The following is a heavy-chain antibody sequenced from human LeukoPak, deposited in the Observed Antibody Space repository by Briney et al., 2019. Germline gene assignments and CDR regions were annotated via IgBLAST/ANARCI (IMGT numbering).Heavy chain of an antibody. CDR2: VNRDGSGT. CDR1: GFTLNNYW. D-gene: IGHD1-1*01. Sequence: PGGSLRLSCAASGFTLNNYWMHWVRQAPGKGLVWVSRVNRDGSGTAYADSVKGRFTASRDNAKNTLYLEMNSLRAEDTAVYYCARANGTFWGQGTLVTVSS. J-gene: IGHJ4*02. V-gene: IGHV3-74*01. CDR3: ARANGTF.